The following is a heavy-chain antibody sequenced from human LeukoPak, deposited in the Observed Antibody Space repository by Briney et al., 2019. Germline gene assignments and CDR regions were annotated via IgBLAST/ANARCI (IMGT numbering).Heavy chain of an antibody. CDR3: ARGPDYDILADYFDY. V-gene: IGHV3-30*04. J-gene: IGHJ4*02. CDR2: ISYDGSNK. D-gene: IGHD3-9*01. Sequence: GGSLRLSCAASGFTFSNYALHWVRQAPGKGLEWVAVISYDGSNKFYADSVRGRFTISRDNSKNTLFLQMNSLRPEDTAVYYCARGPDYDILADYFDYWGQGSLVTVSS. CDR1: GFTFSNYA.